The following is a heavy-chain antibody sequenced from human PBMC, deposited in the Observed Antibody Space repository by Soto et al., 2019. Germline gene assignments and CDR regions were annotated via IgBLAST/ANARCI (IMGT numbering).Heavy chain of an antibody. CDR1: GGSISSYY. CDR3: ARARYQLLLLYYYGMDV. CDR2: IHYSGST. D-gene: IGHD2-2*01. V-gene: IGHV4-59*01. J-gene: IGHJ6*02. Sequence: QVQLQESGPGLVKPSETLSLTCTVSGGSISSYYWSWIRQSPGKGLEWIGYIHYSGSTKSNPSLKSRVTISVDTSRNQVSLKLSSVTAADSAVYFCARARYQLLLLYYYGMDVWGQGTTVTVSS.